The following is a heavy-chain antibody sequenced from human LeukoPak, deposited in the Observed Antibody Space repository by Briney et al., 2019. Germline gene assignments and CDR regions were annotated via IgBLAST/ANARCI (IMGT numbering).Heavy chain of an antibody. Sequence: HSGRSLRLSCAASGFTFSSYWMSWVRQAPGKGLEWVTFIRYDGSNKYYADSVKGRFTISRDNSKNTLYLQMNSLRPEDTAVYYCAKDVYYDILTGYQAGLFDPWGQGTLVTVSS. CDR2: IRYDGSNK. V-gene: IGHV3-30*02. J-gene: IGHJ5*02. D-gene: IGHD3-9*01. CDR3: AKDVYYDILTGYQAGLFDP. CDR1: GFTFSSYW.